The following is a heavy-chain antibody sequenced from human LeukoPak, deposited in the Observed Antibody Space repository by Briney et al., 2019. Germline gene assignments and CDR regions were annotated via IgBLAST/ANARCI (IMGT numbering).Heavy chain of an antibody. D-gene: IGHD3-9*01. Sequence: PSETLSLTCTVSGYSISSGYYWGWIRQPPGKGLEWIGSIYHSGSTYYNPSLKSRVTISVDTSKNQFSLKLSSVTAADTAVYYCARSAYYDIFVGSYYYYYMDVWGKGTTVTISS. V-gene: IGHV4-38-2*02. J-gene: IGHJ6*03. CDR3: ARSAYYDIFVGSYYYYYMDV. CDR2: IYHSGST. CDR1: GYSISSGYY.